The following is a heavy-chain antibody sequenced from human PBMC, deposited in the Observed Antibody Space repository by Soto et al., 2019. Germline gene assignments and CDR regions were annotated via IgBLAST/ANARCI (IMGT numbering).Heavy chain of an antibody. CDR1: GYTFTGYY. J-gene: IGHJ6*02. D-gene: IGHD6-19*01. V-gene: IGHV1-2*04. CDR2: INPNSGGT. Sequence: ASVKVSCKASGYTFTGYYMHWVRQAPGQGLEWMGWINPNSGGTNYAQKFQGWVTMTRDTSISTAYMELSRLRSDDTGVYYCARGIAVAGPYYYYYGMDVWGQGTTVTVSS. CDR3: ARGIAVAGPYYYYYGMDV.